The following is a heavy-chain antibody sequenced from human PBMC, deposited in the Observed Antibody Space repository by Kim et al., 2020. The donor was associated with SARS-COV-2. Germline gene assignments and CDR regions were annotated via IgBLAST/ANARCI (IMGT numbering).Heavy chain of an antibody. V-gene: IGHV3-43*01. J-gene: IGHJ4*02. CDR1: GFTFDDYT. CDR2: ISWDGGST. D-gene: IGHD2-2*01. Sequence: GGSLRLSCAASGFTFDDYTMHWVRQAPGKGLEWVSLISWDGGSTYYADSVKGRFTISRDNSKNSLYLQMNSLRTEDTALYYCAKDGDDCRSTSCYFDYWGQGTMVTVSS. CDR3: AKDGDDCRSTSCYFDY.